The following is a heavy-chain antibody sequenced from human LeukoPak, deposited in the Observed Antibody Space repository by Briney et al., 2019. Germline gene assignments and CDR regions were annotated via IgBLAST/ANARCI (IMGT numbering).Heavy chain of an antibody. CDR2: IYYSGST. D-gene: IGHD5-18*01. CDR1: GGSISSGGYY. V-gene: IGHV4-31*03. J-gene: IGHJ4*02. CDR3: AREPLTAMVPMYYFDY. Sequence: PSQTLSLTCTVSGGSISSGGYYWSWIRQHPGKGLEWIGYIYYSGSTNYNPSLKSRVTISVDTSKNQFSLKLSSVTAADTAVYYCAREPLTAMVPMYYFDYWGQGTLVTVSS.